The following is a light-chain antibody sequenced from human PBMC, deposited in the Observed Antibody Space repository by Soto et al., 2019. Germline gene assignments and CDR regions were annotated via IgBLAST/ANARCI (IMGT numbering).Light chain of an antibody. V-gene: IGKV3-15*01. CDR2: GTS. CDR3: QQYDNWPSVT. J-gene: IGKJ4*01. Sequence: IVMAQAPASLSVSPGEGATLSWRASQVVGRSLAWYQQKPGQAPRLLIYGTSARATGIPATFSGSGSGTEFTLTISSLQSEDFAIYYCQQYDNWPSVTFGGGTKVAIK. CDR1: QVVGRS.